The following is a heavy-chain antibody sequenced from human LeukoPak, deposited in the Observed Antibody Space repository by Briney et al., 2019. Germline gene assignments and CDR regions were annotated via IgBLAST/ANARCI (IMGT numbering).Heavy chain of an antibody. V-gene: IGHV4-34*01. CDR2: INHSGST. CDR1: GGSFSGYY. Sequence: SETLSLTCAVYGGSFSGYYWSWIRQPPGKGLEWIGEINHSGSTNNNPSLKSRVTISVDTSKNQFSLKLSSVTAADTAVYYCARGGYDKENYYYGMDVWGQGTTVTVSS. CDR3: ARGGYDKENYYYGMDV. D-gene: IGHD3-22*01. J-gene: IGHJ6*02.